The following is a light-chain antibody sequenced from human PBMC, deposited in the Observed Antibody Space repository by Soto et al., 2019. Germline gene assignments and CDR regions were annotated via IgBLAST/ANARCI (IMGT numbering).Light chain of an antibody. CDR2: GAS. Sequence: EIVLTQSPVTLSVSPGERVTLSCRASQRLSSNLAWYQQRPGQAPRLLIYGASIRATDIPARFIGSGSGTESTLTISSLQSEDFAVYYCQQYINWPRTFGQGTKVGIK. CDR3: QQYINWPRT. CDR1: QRLSSN. V-gene: IGKV3-15*01. J-gene: IGKJ1*01.